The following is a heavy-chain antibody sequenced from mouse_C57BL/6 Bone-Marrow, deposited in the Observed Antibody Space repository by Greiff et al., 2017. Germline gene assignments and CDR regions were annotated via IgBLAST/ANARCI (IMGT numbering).Heavy chain of an antibody. V-gene: IGHV1-55*01. D-gene: IGHD2-2*01. CDR2: IYPGSGST. Sequence: QVQLQQPGAELVKPGASVKMSCKASGYTFTSYWITWVKQRPGQGLEWIGDIYPGSGSTNYNEKFKSKATLTVETSSSTAYMQLSSLTSEDSAVYYCARGDGYDGDFWGQGTTLTVSS. CDR3: ARGDGYDGDF. J-gene: IGHJ2*01. CDR1: GYTFTSYW.